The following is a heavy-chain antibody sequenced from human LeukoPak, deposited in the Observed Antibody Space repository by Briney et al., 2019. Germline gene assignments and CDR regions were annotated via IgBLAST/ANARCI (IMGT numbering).Heavy chain of an antibody. CDR1: GFTFSSYG. CDR3: ASGNSCSGGSCRDY. CDR2: ISNSSSYI. D-gene: IGHD2-15*01. J-gene: IGHJ4*02. V-gene: IGHV3-21*01. Sequence: KIGGSLRLSCAASGFTFSSYGMSWVRQAPGKGLEWVSSISNSSSYIYYADSVKGRFTISRDNAKNSLYLQMNSLRAEDTAVYYCASGNSCSGGSCRDYWGQGTLVTVSS.